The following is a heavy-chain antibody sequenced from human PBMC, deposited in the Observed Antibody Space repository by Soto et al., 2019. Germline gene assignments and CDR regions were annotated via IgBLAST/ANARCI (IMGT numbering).Heavy chain of an antibody. D-gene: IGHD7-27*01. V-gene: IGHV1-3*01. CDR2: INAGYGNT. CDR3: ARDTGDGTFDF. J-gene: IGHJ4*02. Sequence: ASVKVSCKASGYTFSSYAMHWVRQAPGQRLEWVGWINAGYGNTKSSQKFQDRVTISRDTSASTAYMELTSLRSEDTAVYYCARDTGDGTFDFWGQGTLVTVSS. CDR1: GYTFSSYA.